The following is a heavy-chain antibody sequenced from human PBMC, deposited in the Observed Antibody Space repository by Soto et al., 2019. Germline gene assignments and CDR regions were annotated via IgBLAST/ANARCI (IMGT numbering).Heavy chain of an antibody. D-gene: IGHD6-6*01. J-gene: IGHJ5*02. CDR2: ISGYDGNT. CDR1: GYTFSNYG. CDR3: ARKSSSSSWFDP. Sequence: GASVKVSCKASGYTFSNYGITWVRQAPGQGLEWMGWISGYDGNTNYAQNFQGRVTMTTDPSTRTAYMELRSLRSDDTAVYYCARKSSSSSWFDPWGQGTLVTV. V-gene: IGHV1-18*01.